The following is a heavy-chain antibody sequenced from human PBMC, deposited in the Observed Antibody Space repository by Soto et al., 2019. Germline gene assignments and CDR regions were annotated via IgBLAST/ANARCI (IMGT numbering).Heavy chain of an antibody. Sequence: GASLRLACAASGFTFSSYGMHWVRQAPGKGLEWVAVIWYDGSNKYYADSVKGRFTISRDNSKNQFSLQLNSVTPEDTAVYYCTKQKGDSRTYNGMDVCGQGTTVTVSS. CDR3: TKQKGDSRTYNGMDV. D-gene: IGHD2-21*02. CDR2: IWYDGSNK. V-gene: IGHV3-33*06. J-gene: IGHJ6*02. CDR1: GFTFSSYG.